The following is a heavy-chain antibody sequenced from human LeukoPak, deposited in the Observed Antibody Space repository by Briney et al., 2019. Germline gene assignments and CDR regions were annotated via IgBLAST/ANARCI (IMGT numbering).Heavy chain of an antibody. CDR3: ARSGAAGTYSYYYMDV. CDR1: GYKFIDYY. D-gene: IGHD6-19*01. CDR2: INPKSGGT. J-gene: IGHJ6*03. Sequence: ASVKVSCKASGYKFIDYYIHWVRQAPGQGFEWMGWINPKSGGTNYAQKLQGRITMTRDTSISTTYMELGSLTSGDTAVYYCARSGAAGTYSYYYMDVWGKETTVTVSS. V-gene: IGHV1-2*02.